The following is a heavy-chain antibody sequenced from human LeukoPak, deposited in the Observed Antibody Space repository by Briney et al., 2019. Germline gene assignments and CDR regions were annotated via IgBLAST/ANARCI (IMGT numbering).Heavy chain of an antibody. Sequence: PSETLSLTCTVSGGSISSYYWSWIRQPPGKGLEWIGYIYYSGSTNYNPSLKSRVTISVDTSKNQFSLKLSSVTAADTAVYYCARGCSSTSSWNWFDPWGQGTLVTVSS. V-gene: IGHV4-59*01. CDR1: GGSISSYY. J-gene: IGHJ5*02. D-gene: IGHD2-2*01. CDR3: ARGCSSTSSWNWFDP. CDR2: IYYSGST.